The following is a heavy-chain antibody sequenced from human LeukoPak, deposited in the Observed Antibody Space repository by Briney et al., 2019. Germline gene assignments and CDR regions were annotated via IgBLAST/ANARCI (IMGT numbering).Heavy chain of an antibody. D-gene: IGHD3-22*01. CDR3: ARGTIPTMYYYDSSGYPVPFGY. V-gene: IGHV1-46*01. Sequence: ASVKVSCKASGYTFTSYYMHWVRQAPGQGLEWMGIINPSGGSTSYAQKFQGRVTMTRDTSTSTVYMELSSLRSEDTAVYYCARGTIPTMYYYDSSGYPVPFGYWGQGTLVTVSS. CDR1: GYTFTSYY. J-gene: IGHJ4*02. CDR2: INPSGGST.